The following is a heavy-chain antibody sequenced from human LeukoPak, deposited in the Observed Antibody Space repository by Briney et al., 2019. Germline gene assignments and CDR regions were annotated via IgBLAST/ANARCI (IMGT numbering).Heavy chain of an antibody. D-gene: IGHD4-17*01. CDR1: GFTISSNY. Sequence: GGSLRLSCEASGFTISSNYMSWVRQAPGKGLEWVSVIYSGGSTYYADSVKGRFTISRDNSKNTLYLQMNSLRAEDTAVYYCARSYGDSDFDYWGQGTLVTVSS. V-gene: IGHV3-66*01. CDR2: IYSGGST. CDR3: ARSYGDSDFDY. J-gene: IGHJ4*02.